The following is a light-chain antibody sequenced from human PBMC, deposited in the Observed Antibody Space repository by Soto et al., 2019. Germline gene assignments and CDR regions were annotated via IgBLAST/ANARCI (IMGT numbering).Light chain of an antibody. V-gene: IGLV2-23*02. CDR2: EVS. CDR3: CSYAGSSTYV. Sequence: QSSWNRAASASGSPGESITISCTGTSSDVGSYNLVSWYQQHPGKAPKLMIYEVSKRPSGVSNRFSGSKSGNTASLTISGLQAEDEADYYCCSYAGSSTYVFGTGTKVTVL. CDR1: SSDVGSYNL. J-gene: IGLJ1*01.